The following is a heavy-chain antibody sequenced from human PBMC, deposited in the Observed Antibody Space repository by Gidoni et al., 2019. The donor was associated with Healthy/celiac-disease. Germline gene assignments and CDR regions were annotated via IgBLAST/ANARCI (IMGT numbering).Heavy chain of an antibody. CDR3: ASSPHDIVLMVYAMGEAFDI. Sequence: QVQLVQSGAEVKKPGSSVKVSCKASGGTFSSYTIRWVRQAPGQGLEWMGRIIPILGRANYAQKFQGRVTITADKSTSTAYMELSSLRSEDTAVYYCASSPHDIVLMVYAMGEAFDIWGQGTMVTVSS. CDR2: IIPILGRA. V-gene: IGHV1-69*02. J-gene: IGHJ3*02. CDR1: GGTFSSYT. D-gene: IGHD2-8*01.